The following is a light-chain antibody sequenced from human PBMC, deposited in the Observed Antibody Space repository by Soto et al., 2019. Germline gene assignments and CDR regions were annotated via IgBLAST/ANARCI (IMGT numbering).Light chain of an antibody. V-gene: IGKV3-20*01. Sequence: ENELTQSPGALSLSPWERATLSCRASQNVDTKYLAWYQFKPGQAPRIIIFGASGRATGIPDRFSGSGSGTDFTLTISRLGPEDFSVYYGQQYGSNWPPIPFGQGTRLEIK. CDR3: QQYGSNWPPIP. CDR1: QNVDTKY. J-gene: IGKJ5*01. CDR2: GAS.